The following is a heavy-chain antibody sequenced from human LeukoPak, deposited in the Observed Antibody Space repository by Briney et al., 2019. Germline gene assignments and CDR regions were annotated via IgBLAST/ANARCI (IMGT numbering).Heavy chain of an antibody. CDR3: AKGTWDFDY. D-gene: IGHD1-26*01. CDR2: IRYDGSDK. J-gene: IGHJ4*02. CDR1: GFTFSNYG. Sequence: SGGSLRLSCAASGFTFSNYGMHWVRQAPGKGLEWVAFIRYDGSDKYYADSVKGRFTISRDTSKNTLYLQMNSLRVEDTALYYCAKGTWDFDYWGQGTLVIVSS. V-gene: IGHV3-30*02.